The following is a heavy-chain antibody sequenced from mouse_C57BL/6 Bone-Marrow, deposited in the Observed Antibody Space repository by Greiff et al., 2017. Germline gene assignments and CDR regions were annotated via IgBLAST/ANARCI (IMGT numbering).Heavy chain of an antibody. Sequence: QVQLQQPGAELVKPGASVKLSCKASGYTFTSYWMHWVKQRPGRGLEWIGRIDPNGGGTTYNEKFKSKATLTVDKPSSTAYMTLSSLTAADSAVYYCASGDVAHFDYWGQGTTLTVSS. CDR2: IDPNGGGT. CDR3: ASGDVAHFDY. J-gene: IGHJ2*01. V-gene: IGHV1-72*01. CDR1: GYTFTSYW. D-gene: IGHD1-1*01.